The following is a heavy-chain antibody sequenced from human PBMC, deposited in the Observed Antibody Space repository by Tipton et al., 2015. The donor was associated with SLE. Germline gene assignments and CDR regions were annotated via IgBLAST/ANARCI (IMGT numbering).Heavy chain of an antibody. J-gene: IGHJ4*02. V-gene: IGHV3-11*04. CDR2: ISSSGSTI. D-gene: IGHD6-13*01. CDR1: GFNFRHYY. CDR3: ARDLILQQLDY. Sequence: SLRLSCAASGFNFRHYYMTWIRQTPGKGLEWVSYISSSGSTIYYADSVKGRFTISRDNSKNTLYLQMNSLRADDTAVYYCARDLILQQLDYWGQGTLVTVSS.